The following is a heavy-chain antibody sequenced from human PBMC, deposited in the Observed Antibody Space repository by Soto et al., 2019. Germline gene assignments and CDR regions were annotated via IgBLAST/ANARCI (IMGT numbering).Heavy chain of an antibody. Sequence: SETLSLTCAVYGGSFSGYYWSWIRQPPGKGLEWIGEINHSGSANYNPSVKSRITMSVDKSKNQFSLELRSTTAADTAVYYCVRGGDWKFDFWGQGRLVTVSS. CDR1: GGSFSGYY. CDR2: INHSGSA. D-gene: IGHD2-21*02. J-gene: IGHJ4*02. CDR3: VRGGDWKFDF. V-gene: IGHV4-34*01.